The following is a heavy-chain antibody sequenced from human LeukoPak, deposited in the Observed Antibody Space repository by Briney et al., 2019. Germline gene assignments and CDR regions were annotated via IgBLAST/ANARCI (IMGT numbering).Heavy chain of an antibody. J-gene: IGHJ3*02. CDR2: IYYSGST. Sequence: SETLSLTCTVSGGSISSYYWSWIRQPPGKGLEWIGYIYYSGSTNYNPSLKSRVTISVDTSKNQFSLKLSSVTAADTAVYYCATSPLAYCGGDGDNLAAFDIWGQGTIVTVSS. D-gene: IGHD2-21*01. V-gene: IGHV4-59*01. CDR1: GGSISSYY. CDR3: ATSPLAYCGGDGDNLAAFDI.